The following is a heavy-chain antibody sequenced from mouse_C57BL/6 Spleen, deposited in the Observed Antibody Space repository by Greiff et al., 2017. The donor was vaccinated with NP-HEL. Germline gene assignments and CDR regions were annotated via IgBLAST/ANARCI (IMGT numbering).Heavy chain of an antibody. CDR1: GFTFSDYG. V-gene: IGHV5-17*01. Sequence: EVKLVESGGGLVKPGGSLKLSCAASGFTFSDYGMHWVRQAPEKGLEWVAYISSGSSTIYYVDTVKGRFTISRDNAKNTLFLQMTSLRSEDTAMYYCARTGYGSSYGYFDVWGTGTTVTVSS. J-gene: IGHJ1*03. D-gene: IGHD1-1*01. CDR2: ISSGSSTI. CDR3: ARTGYGSSYGYFDV.